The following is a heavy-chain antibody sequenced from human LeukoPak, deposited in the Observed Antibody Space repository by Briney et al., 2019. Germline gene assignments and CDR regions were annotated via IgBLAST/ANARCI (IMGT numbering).Heavy chain of an antibody. CDR1: GFTFSSYG. J-gene: IGHJ4*02. V-gene: IGHV3-30*18. D-gene: IGHD3-10*01. CDR2: ISYDGSNK. Sequence: GGSLRLSCAASGFTFSSYGMHWVRQAPGKGLEWVAVISYDGSNKYYADSVKGRFTISRDNSKNTLYLQMNSLRAEDTAVYYCAKGTMVRGINYFDYWGQGTLVTVSS. CDR3: AKGTMVRGINYFDY.